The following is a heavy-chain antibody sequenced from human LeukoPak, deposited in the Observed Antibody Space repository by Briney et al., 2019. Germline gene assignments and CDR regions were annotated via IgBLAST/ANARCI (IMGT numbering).Heavy chain of an antibody. V-gene: IGHV3-30*02. J-gene: IGHJ4*02. CDR3: AKEYTPSSPLGELDS. D-gene: IGHD6-6*01. CDR1: GFNLNSYA. Sequence: GGSLRLSCAVSGFNLNSYAMHWVRQAPGKGLEWVAVIRHDETNSFYAGSVQGRFTISRDASKKLLYLQMNSLRVEDTAVYYCAKEYTPSSPLGELDSWGQGTLVTVSS. CDR2: IRHDETNS.